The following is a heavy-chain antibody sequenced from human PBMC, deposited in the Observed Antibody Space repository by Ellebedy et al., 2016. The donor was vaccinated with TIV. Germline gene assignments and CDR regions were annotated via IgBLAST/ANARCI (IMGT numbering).Heavy chain of an antibody. CDR1: GFTFSNYP. D-gene: IGHD3-10*01. Sequence: PGGSLRLSCAASGFTFSNYPMHWVRQAPGKGLEWVAVIAYDGNDEYYADSVKGRFTISRDNSKNTLYLQMISLRAEETAVYFCARDDYYGSGTDYWGQGTLVTVSS. V-gene: IGHV3-30*01. J-gene: IGHJ4*02. CDR2: IAYDGNDE. CDR3: ARDDYYGSGTDY.